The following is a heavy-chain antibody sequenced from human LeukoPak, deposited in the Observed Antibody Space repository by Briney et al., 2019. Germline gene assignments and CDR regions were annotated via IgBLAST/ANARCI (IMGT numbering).Heavy chain of an antibody. Sequence: VASVKVSCKAPGYTFTGYYMHWVRQAPGQGLEWMGWINPNSGGTNYAQKFQGWVTMTRDTSISTAYMELSRLRSDDTAVYYCARVDTAMEGYYYGMDVWGQGTTVTVSS. J-gene: IGHJ6*02. CDR3: ARVDTAMEGYYYGMDV. CDR1: GYTFTGYY. D-gene: IGHD5-18*01. CDR2: INPNSGGT. V-gene: IGHV1-2*04.